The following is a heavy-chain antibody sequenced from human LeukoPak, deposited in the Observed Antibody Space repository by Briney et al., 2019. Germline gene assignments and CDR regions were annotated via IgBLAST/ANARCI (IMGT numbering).Heavy chain of an antibody. CDR3: AELGITMIGGV. V-gene: IGHV3-7*01. CDR1: GFTFSSYW. CDR2: IKQDGSEK. D-gene: IGHD3-10*02. Sequence: GGSLRLSCAASGFTFSSYWMSWVRQAPGKGLEWVANIKQDGSEKYYVESVKGRFTISRDNAKNSLYLQMNSPRAEDTAVYYCAELGITMIGGVWGKGTTVTISS. J-gene: IGHJ6*04.